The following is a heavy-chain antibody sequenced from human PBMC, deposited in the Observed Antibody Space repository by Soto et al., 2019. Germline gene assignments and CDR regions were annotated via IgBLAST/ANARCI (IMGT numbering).Heavy chain of an antibody. CDR2: IYYSGST. CDR3: ARDLSPAGRYYYYGMDV. V-gene: IGHV4-59*01. D-gene: IGHD2-2*01. J-gene: IGHJ6*02. Sequence: SETLSLTCTVSGGSISSYYWSWIRQPPGKGLEWIGYIYYSGSTNYNPSLKSRVTISVDTSKSQFSLKLSSVTAADTAVYYCARDLSPAGRYYYYGMDVWGQGTTVTVSS. CDR1: GGSISSYY.